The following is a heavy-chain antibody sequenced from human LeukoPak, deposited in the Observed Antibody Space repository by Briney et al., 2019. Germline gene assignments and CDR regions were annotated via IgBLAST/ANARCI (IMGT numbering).Heavy chain of an antibody. CDR1: GFTFSSYA. CDR3: AKSVYYGSGSRTYYYYGMDA. V-gene: IGHV3-23*01. D-gene: IGHD3-10*01. J-gene: IGHJ6*02. Sequence: GGSLRLSCAASGFTFSSYAMSWVRQAPGKGLEWVSAISGSGGSTYYADSVKGRFTISRDNSKNTLYLQMNSLRAEDTAVYYCAKSVYYGSGSRTYYYYGMDAWGQGTTVTVSS. CDR2: ISGSGGST.